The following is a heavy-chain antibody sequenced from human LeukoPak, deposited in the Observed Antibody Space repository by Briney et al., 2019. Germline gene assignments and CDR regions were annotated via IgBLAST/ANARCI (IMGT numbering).Heavy chain of an antibody. D-gene: IGHD6-13*01. J-gene: IGHJ4*02. Sequence: SETLSLTCAVSGGSISSGGYSWSWIRQPPGKGLEWIGYIYHSGTTYYTPSLKSRVPISVDRSKNQFSLKLSSVTAADTAVYYCARGLAAAERDYFGYWGQGTLVTVSS. CDR3: ARGLAAAERDYFGY. CDR1: GGSISSGGYS. CDR2: IYHSGTT. V-gene: IGHV4-30-2*01.